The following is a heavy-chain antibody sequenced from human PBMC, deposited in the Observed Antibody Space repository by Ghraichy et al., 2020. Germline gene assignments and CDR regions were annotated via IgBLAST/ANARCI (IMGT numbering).Heavy chain of an antibody. V-gene: IGHV6-1*01. CDR3: ARDWIQLWAPARYGMDV. CDR2: TYYRSKWYN. CDR1: GDSVSSNSAA. Sequence: SQTLSLTCAISGDSVSSNSAAWNWIRQSPSRGLEWLGRTYYRSKWYNDYAVSVKSRITINPDTSKNQFSLQLNSVTPEDTAVYYCARDWIQLWAPARYGMDVWGQGTTVTVSS. D-gene: IGHD5-18*01. J-gene: IGHJ6*02.